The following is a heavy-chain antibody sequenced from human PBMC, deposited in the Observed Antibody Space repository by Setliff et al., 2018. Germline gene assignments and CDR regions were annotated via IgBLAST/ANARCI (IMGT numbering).Heavy chain of an antibody. CDR1: GFSFDDDT. Sequence: PGASLMISCAASGFSFDDDTMHWVRQAPGKGLEWVSRISWDGGSTYYADSVKGRFTIFRDNSKNTLYLQMNSMRTEDTALYYCAKDIGSSWYFGYYCMDVWGKGTTVTVSS. J-gene: IGHJ6*04. CDR3: AKDIGSSWYFGYYCMDV. D-gene: IGHD6-13*01. CDR2: ISWDGGST. V-gene: IGHV3-43*01.